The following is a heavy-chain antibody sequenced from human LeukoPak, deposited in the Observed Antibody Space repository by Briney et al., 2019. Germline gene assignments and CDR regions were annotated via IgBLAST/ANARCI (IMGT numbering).Heavy chain of an antibody. CDR2: IYYSGST. D-gene: IGHD3-3*01. J-gene: IGHJ3*02. V-gene: IGHV4-39*01. CDR3: ARLFGGDAFDI. CDR1: GGSISSSTFY. Sequence: SETLSLTCSVSGGSISSSTFYWGWIRQPPGKGLEWIGTIYYSGSTYYNPSLKSRVTMSVDTSKNQFSLKLSSVTAADTAVYYCARLFGGDAFDIWGQGTMVTVSS.